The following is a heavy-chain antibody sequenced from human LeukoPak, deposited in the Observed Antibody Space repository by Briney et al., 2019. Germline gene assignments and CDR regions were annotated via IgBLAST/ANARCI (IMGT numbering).Heavy chain of an antibody. V-gene: IGHV1-2*02. CDR3: ARGLGGYSYAWTHGY. D-gene: IGHD5-18*01. J-gene: IGHJ4*02. Sequence: ASVKVSCKASGYTFTGYYMHWVRQAPGQGLEWMGWINPNSGGTNYAQKFQGRVTMTRDTSISTAYMELSRLRSDDTAVYYCARGLGGYSYAWTHGYWGQGTLVTVSS. CDR1: GYTFTGYY. CDR2: INPNSGGT.